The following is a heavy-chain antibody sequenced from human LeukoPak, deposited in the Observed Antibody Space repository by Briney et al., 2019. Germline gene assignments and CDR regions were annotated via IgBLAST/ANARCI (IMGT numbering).Heavy chain of an antibody. J-gene: IGHJ3*02. CDR2: IKQDGGEK. CDR3: ARGGATTFGLWGNAFDI. Sequence: GGSLRLSCVASGFTFDDYAMHWVRQAPGKGLEWVANIKQDGGEKYYVDSVKGRFTISRDNAKNSLYLQMNSLRAEDTAVYYCARGGATTFGLWGNAFDIWGQGTMVTVSS. D-gene: IGHD3-3*01. CDR1: GFTFDDYA. V-gene: IGHV3-7*01.